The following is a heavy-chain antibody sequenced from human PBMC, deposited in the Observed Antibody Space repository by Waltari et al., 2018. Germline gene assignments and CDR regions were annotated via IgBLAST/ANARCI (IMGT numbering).Heavy chain of an antibody. Sequence: LGRTYYRSKWYNDYAVSVKSRITINPDTSKNQFSLQLNSVTPEDTAVYYCARDGGSGWYVELDYWGQGTLVTVSS. V-gene: IGHV6-1*01. D-gene: IGHD6-19*01. CDR3: ARDGGSGWYVELDY. CDR2: TYYRSKWYN. J-gene: IGHJ4*02.